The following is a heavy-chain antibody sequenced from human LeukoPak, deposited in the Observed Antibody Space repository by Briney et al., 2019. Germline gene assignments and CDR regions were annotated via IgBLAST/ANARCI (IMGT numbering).Heavy chain of an antibody. CDR2: IRYDGSEK. J-gene: IGHJ4*02. D-gene: IGHD2-2*01. Sequence: GGSLRLSCEASGFTFNNYWMSWVRQAPGKGLEWVANIRYDGSEKYYVDSVKGRFTISRDNAKNSLYLQMNSLTAEDTAVYYCARAGYCSGTSCPPPGDFDYWGQGTLVTVSS. CDR3: ARAGYCSGTSCPPPGDFDY. CDR1: GFTFNNYW. V-gene: IGHV3-7*01.